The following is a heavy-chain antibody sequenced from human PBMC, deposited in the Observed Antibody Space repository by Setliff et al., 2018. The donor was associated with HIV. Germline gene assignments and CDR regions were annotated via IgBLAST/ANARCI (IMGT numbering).Heavy chain of an antibody. V-gene: IGHV4-34*01. Sequence: SETLSLTCAVYDGSFSGYYWIWIRQPPGKGLEWIGSIYHSGSTNYNPSLKSRVTISVDTSKNQFSLKLSSVTAADTAVYYCARGRALGVWGQGTMVTVS. CDR3: ARGRALGV. J-gene: IGHJ3*01. CDR1: DGSFSGYY. D-gene: IGHD3-3*02. CDR2: IYHSGST.